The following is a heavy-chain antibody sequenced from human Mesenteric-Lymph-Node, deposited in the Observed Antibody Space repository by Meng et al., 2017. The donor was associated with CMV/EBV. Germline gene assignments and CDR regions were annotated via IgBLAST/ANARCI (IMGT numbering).Heavy chain of an antibody. D-gene: IGHD2-15*01. V-gene: IGHV4-61*02. CDR2: IYTSRRT. J-gene: IGHJ4*02. Sequence: QVQLQESGPGLVKPSQTLSLTCTVSGDSISSGNNYWSWIRQPAGKGLEWIGRIYTSRRTIYNTSLKSRVTISVDTSKTPFSLSFRSLTAADTAMYYCARASCSGATCYDPVFYFDYWGRGTLVTVSS. CDR1: GDSISSGNNY. CDR3: ARASCSGATCYDPVFYFDY.